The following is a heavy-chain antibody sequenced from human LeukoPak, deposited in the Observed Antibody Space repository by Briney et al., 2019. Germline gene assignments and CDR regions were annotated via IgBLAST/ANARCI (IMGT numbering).Heavy chain of an antibody. CDR2: INHSGST. J-gene: IGHJ4*02. D-gene: IGHD1-26*01. CDR3: ARDGPTGP. CDR1: GGSFSGYY. V-gene: IGHV4-34*01. Sequence: PSETLSLTCAVYGGSFSGYYWSWIRQPPGKGLEWIGEINHSGSTNYNPSLKSRVTISVDTSKTQYSLKVTSVTAADTAVYYCARDGPTGPWGQGTQVTVSS.